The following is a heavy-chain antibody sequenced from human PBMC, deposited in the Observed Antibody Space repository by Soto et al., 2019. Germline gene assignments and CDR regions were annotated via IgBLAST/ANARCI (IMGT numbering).Heavy chain of an antibody. CDR3: ARDRYYYDSSGYFTRAY. Sequence: LEWVSAINSDGSSTSYADSVKGRFTISRDNAKNTLYVQMNSLRAEDTAVYYCARDRYYYDSSGYFTRAYWGQGTLVTVSS. D-gene: IGHD3-22*01. J-gene: IGHJ4*02. CDR2: INSDGSST. V-gene: IGHV3-74*01.